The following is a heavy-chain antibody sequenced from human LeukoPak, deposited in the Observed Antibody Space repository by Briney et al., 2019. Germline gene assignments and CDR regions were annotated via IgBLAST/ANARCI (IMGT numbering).Heavy chain of an antibody. V-gene: IGHV3-74*01. CDR2: IHIDENRK. Sequence: GGSLRLSCAASGFTFSNHWMHWVRQVPGKGLVSVSRIHIDENRKTYADSVEGRFTISRDNAKNTLYLQMNSLGVEDTAVYYCVRGSSDWNGMDVWGQGTTVTVSS. J-gene: IGHJ6*02. D-gene: IGHD6-19*01. CDR1: GFTFSNHW. CDR3: VRGSSDWNGMDV.